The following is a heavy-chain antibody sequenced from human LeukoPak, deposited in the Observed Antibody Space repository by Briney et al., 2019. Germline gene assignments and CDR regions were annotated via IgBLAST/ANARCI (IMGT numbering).Heavy chain of an antibody. V-gene: IGHV4-39*01. CDR2: IYYSGST. CDR3: ARPVRVVQYWYFDL. J-gene: IGHJ2*01. CDR1: GGSFSSYY. D-gene: IGHD2-15*01. Sequence: SETLSLTCAVYGGSFSSYYWGWIRQPPGKGLEWIGSIYYSGSTYYNPSLKSRVTISVDTSKNQFSLKLSSVTAADTAVYYCARPVRVVQYWYFDLWGRGTLVTVSS.